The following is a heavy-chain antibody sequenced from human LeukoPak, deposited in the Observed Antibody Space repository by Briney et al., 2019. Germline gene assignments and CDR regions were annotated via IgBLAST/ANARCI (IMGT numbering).Heavy chain of an antibody. Sequence: PGGSLRLSCAASGFTFSSYAMSWVRQAPGKGLEWVANIKQDGSEKYYVDSVKGRFTISRDNAKNSLYLQMNSLRAEDTAVYYCARAPYMRTLYMDVWGKGTTVTVSS. D-gene: IGHD1-14*01. CDR2: IKQDGSEK. J-gene: IGHJ6*03. V-gene: IGHV3-7*01. CDR1: GFTFSSYA. CDR3: ARAPYMRTLYMDV.